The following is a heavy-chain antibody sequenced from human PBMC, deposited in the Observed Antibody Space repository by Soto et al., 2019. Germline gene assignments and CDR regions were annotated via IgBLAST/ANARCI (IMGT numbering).Heavy chain of an antibody. CDR3: GTCTTGSTPFGY. Sequence: KISCKASAGTFSSYAISWVRQAPGQGLEWMGGIIPIFGTANYAQTFQGRVTITADKSTSTAYMELSSLRTEDKAVYYYGTCTTGSTPFGYWGQGTLVTVSS. CDR2: IIPIFGTA. D-gene: IGHD1-1*01. J-gene: IGHJ4*02. V-gene: IGHV1-69*06. CDR1: AGTFSSYA.